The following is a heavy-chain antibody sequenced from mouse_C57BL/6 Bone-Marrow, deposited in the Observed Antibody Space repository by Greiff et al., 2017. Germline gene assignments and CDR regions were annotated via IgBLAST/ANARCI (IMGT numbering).Heavy chain of an antibody. CDR2: IDPSDSYT. Sequence: QVQLQQPGAELVMPGASVKLSCKASGYTFTSYWMHWVKQRPGQGLEWIGEIDPSDSYTNYNQKFKGKSTLTVDKSSSTAYMQLSSLTSEDSAVYCCASGRLRRRRYAMDYWGQGTSVTVSS. V-gene: IGHV1-69*01. CDR3: ASGRLRRRRYAMDY. D-gene: IGHD2-4*01. CDR1: GYTFTSYW. J-gene: IGHJ4*01.